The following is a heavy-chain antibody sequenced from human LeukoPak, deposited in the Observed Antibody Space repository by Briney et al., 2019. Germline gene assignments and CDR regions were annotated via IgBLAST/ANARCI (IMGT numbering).Heavy chain of an antibody. Sequence: GGTLRLSCAASGFTFSSYGMSWVRQAPGKGLEWVSAISGSGGSTYYADSVKGRFTISRDNSKNTLYLQMNSLRAEDTAVYYCAKGQMMVVVITPDYWGQGTLVTVSS. CDR1: GFTFSSYG. V-gene: IGHV3-23*01. CDR3: AKGQMMVVVITPDY. D-gene: IGHD3-22*01. CDR2: ISGSGGST. J-gene: IGHJ4*02.